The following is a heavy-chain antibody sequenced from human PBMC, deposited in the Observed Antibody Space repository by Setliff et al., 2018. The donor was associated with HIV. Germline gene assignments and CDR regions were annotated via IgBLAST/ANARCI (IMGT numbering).Heavy chain of an antibody. CDR2: IYYTGIP. CDR3: ARGSRLHPFDP. V-gene: IGHV4-59*11. J-gene: IGHJ5*02. D-gene: IGHD2-15*01. Sequence: PSETLSLTCTVSGDSINTHYWSWIRQTPGKGLQWIGLIYYTGIPTYNPSLEGRITMSVDRSKNQFSLRLTSVTAADTAMYYCARGSRLHPFDPWGQGTLVTVSS. CDR1: GDSINTHY.